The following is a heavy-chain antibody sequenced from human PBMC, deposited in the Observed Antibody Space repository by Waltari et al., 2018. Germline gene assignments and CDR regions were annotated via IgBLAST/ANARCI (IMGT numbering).Heavy chain of an antibody. J-gene: IGHJ4*02. CDR3: ARSPPTSYGLWYFDY. D-gene: IGHD5-18*01. V-gene: IGHV4-38-2*02. CDR1: GYSISSGYY. Sequence: QVQLQESGPGLVKPSETLSLTCTVSGYSISSGYYWGWIRQPPGKGLEWIGSIYHSGSTYYNPSLKSRVTISVDTSKNQFSLKLSSVTAADTAVYYCARSPPTSYGLWYFDYWGQGTLVTVSS. CDR2: IYHSGST.